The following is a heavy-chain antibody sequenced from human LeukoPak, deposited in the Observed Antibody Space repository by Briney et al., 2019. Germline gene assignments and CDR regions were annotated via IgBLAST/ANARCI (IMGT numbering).Heavy chain of an antibody. CDR3: ATDLYGDSFDY. CDR1: GYSFTSYW. V-gene: IGHV5-51*01. D-gene: IGHD4-17*01. J-gene: IGHJ4*02. CDR2: IYPGDSDT. Sequence: KPGGSLRLSCKGSGYSFTSYWIGWVRQMPGKGLEWMGIIYPGDSDTRYSPSFQGQVTISADKSISTAYLQWNSLKASDTAMYYCATDLYGDSFDYWGQGTLVTVSS.